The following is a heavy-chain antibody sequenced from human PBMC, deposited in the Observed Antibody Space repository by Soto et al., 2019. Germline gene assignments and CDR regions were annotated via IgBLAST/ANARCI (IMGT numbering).Heavy chain of an antibody. V-gene: IGHV4-59*01. CDR2: IYYSGTT. CDR1: GDSIGSYY. D-gene: IGHD1-1*01. Sequence: QVQLQESGPGLVKPSETLSLTCTVSGDSIGSYYWSWIRQSPGIGLEWIGYIYYSGTTNYNPSLKSRVTISVDTTKNQFSLKLRSVTAADTAVYYCERDTGSFDFWGQGTLVTVSS. CDR3: ERDTGSFDF. J-gene: IGHJ4*02.